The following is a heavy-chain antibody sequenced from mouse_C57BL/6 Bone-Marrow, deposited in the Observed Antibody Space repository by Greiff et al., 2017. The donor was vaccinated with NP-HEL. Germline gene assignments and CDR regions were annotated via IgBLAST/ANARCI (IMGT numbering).Heavy chain of an antibody. J-gene: IGHJ4*01. CDR1: GYTFTGYW. CDR2: ILPGSGST. CDR3: AREGNYGMDY. V-gene: IGHV1-9*01. Sequence: VKVVESGAELMKPGASVKLSCKATGYTFTGYWIEWVKQRPGHGLEWIGEILPGSGSTNYYEKFKGKATFTADTSSNTAYMQLSSLTTEDSAIYYCAREGNYGMDYWGQGTSVTVSS.